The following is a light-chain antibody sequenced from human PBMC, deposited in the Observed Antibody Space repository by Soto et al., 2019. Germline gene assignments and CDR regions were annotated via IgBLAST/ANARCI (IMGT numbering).Light chain of an antibody. V-gene: IGKV3-20*01. CDR1: QSIDSRY. J-gene: IGKJ1*01. Sequence: EIVFTQSPGILSLSPGERATLSCRASQSIDSRYLAWYQQKPGQAPRLLMYSSEHTPGGIPGRFSGSGSGTDFTLTISSLQSEDFAVYYCQQYNNWPPWRFGQGTKV. CDR2: SSE. CDR3: QQYNNWPPWR.